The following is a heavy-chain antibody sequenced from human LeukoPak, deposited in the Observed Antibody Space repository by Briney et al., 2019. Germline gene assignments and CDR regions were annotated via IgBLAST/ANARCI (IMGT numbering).Heavy chain of an antibody. D-gene: IGHD2-2*02. V-gene: IGHV1-2*02. Sequence: GASVKVSCKASGYTFSGYYMHWMRQAPGQGLEWMGWINPNSGGTNYAQKFQGRVTVTRDTTISTAYMELSSLRSDDTAVYYCASTCLGTSCYRGIDYWGQGTLVTVSS. CDR2: INPNSGGT. J-gene: IGHJ4*02. CDR1: GYTFSGYY. CDR3: ASTCLGTSCYRGIDY.